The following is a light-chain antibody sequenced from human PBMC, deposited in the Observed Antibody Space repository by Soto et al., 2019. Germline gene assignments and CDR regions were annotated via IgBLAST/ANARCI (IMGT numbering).Light chain of an antibody. J-gene: IGLJ1*01. CDR2: EVS. CDR1: SSDVGAYNF. Sequence: QSVLTQPHSVSGSPGESVTISCTGTSSDVGAYNFVSWYQQHPGKAPKLMIYEVSNRPSGVSNRSSGSKSGNTASLTISGLQAEDEADYYCSSYTSSTFYVFGTGTKVTVL. CDR3: SSYTSSTFYV. V-gene: IGLV2-14*01.